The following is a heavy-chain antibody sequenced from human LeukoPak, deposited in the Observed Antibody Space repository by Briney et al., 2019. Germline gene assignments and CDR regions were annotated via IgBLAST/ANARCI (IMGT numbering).Heavy chain of an antibody. CDR1: GFTFSSYG. CDR2: IRYDESNK. J-gene: IGHJ4*02. CDR3: AKYPTYYYDSSGYYRHSNNYFDY. Sequence: GGSLRLSCAASGFTFSSYGMHWVRQAPGKGLEWVAFIRYDESNKYYADSVKGRFTISRDNSKNTLYLQMNSLRAEDTAVYYCAKYPTYYYDSSGYYRHSNNYFDYWGQGTLVTVSS. D-gene: IGHD3-22*01. V-gene: IGHV3-30*02.